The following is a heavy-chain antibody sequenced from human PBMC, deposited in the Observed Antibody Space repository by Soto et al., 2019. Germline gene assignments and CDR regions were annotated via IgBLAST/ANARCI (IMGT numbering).Heavy chain of an antibody. V-gene: IGHV1-18*04. D-gene: IGHD3-9*01. Sequence: ASVKVSCQASVYTFTISGISWVRQAPGQGLEWMGWISAYNGNTNYAQKLQGRVTMTTDTSTSTAYMELRSLRSDDTAVYYCARLYHYDILTGYMHYYGMDVWGQGTTVTVSS. J-gene: IGHJ6*02. CDR3: ARLYHYDILTGYMHYYGMDV. CDR2: ISAYNGNT. CDR1: VYTFTISG.